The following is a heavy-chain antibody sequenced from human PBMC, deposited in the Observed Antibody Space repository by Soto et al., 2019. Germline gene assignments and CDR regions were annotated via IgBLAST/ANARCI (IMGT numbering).Heavy chain of an antibody. Sequence: QVQLQESGPGLVKPSQTLSLTCTVSGASISSGDYYWSWIRQPPGKGLEWIGYIYYSGSTYYNPSLKSRLTMSIDTAKNQRSLKLSSVTAADTAVYYCARAFDDSSGYYGGLGYWGQGTLVTVSS. V-gene: IGHV4-30-4*01. CDR3: ARAFDDSSGYYGGLGY. D-gene: IGHD3-22*01. CDR2: IYYSGST. CDR1: GASISSGDYY. J-gene: IGHJ4*02.